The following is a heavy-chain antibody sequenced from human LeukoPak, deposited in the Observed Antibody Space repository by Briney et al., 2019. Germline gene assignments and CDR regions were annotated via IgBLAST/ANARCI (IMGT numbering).Heavy chain of an antibody. CDR1: GFTFSSYW. D-gene: IGHD1-14*01. V-gene: IGHV3-30*03. CDR2: ISYDGSNK. CDR3: ARVGPWVNPDYYYYYMDV. Sequence: PGGSLRLSCAASGFTFSSYWMHWVRQAPGKGLEWVAVISYDGSNKYYADSVKGRFTISRDNAKNSLYLQMNSLRAEDTAVYYCARVGPWVNPDYYYYYMDVWGKGPTVTVSS. J-gene: IGHJ6*03.